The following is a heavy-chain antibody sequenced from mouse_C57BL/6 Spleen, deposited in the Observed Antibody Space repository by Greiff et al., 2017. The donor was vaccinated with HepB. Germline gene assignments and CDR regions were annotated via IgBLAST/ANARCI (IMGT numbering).Heavy chain of an antibody. V-gene: IGHV5-17*01. D-gene: IGHD1-1*01. Sequence: EVKVVESGGGLVKPGGSLKLSCAASGFTFSDYGMHWVRQAPEKGLEWVAYISSGSSTIYYADTVKGRFTISRDNAKNTLFLQMTSLRSEDTAMYYCARPTTTVVDAYYFDYWGQGTTLTVSS. CDR1: GFTFSDYG. CDR2: ISSGSSTI. J-gene: IGHJ2*01. CDR3: ARPTTTVVDAYYFDY.